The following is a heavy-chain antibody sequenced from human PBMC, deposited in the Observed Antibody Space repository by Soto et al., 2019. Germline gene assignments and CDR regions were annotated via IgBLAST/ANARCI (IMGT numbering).Heavy chain of an antibody. V-gene: IGHV4-31*03. CDR2: IYYSGST. J-gene: IGHJ4*02. Sequence: SETLFLTCTVSGGSISSGCYYWSWIRQHPGKGLEWIGYIYYSGSTYYNPSLKSRVTISVDTSKNQFSLKLSSVTAADTAVYYCARGTAAGTSVFDYWGQGTLVTVSS. D-gene: IGHD6-13*01. CDR1: GGSISSGCYY. CDR3: ARGTAAGTSVFDY.